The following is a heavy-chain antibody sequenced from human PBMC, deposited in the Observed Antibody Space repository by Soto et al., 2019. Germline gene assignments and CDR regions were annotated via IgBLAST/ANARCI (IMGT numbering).Heavy chain of an antibody. D-gene: IGHD5-12*01. CDR1: GFTFYSYA. V-gene: IGHV3-23*01. CDR2: ISGSGVTT. Sequence: GSLRLSCATSGFTFYSYALGWVRQAPGKGLEWVSGISGSGVTTYYADSLKGRFTVSRDNSKNTLHLQMNSLRAEDTAVYYCAKGPHSGYNSPFIDYSGQGTLVTVST. J-gene: IGHJ4*02. CDR3: AKGPHSGYNSPFIDY.